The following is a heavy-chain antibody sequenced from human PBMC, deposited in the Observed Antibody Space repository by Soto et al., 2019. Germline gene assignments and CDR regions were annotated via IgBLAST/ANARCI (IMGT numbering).Heavy chain of an antibody. CDR1: GGSIRSYY. CDR3: ARRYGYSFDY. V-gene: IGHV4-59*01. J-gene: IGHJ4*02. Sequence: KPSETLSLTCTVSGGSIRSYYWSWIRQPPGKGLEWIGYIYYSGSTNYNPSLKSRVTISVDTSKNQFSLKLSSVTAADTAVYYCARRYGYSFDYWGQGTLVTVS. D-gene: IGHD5-18*01. CDR2: IYYSGST.